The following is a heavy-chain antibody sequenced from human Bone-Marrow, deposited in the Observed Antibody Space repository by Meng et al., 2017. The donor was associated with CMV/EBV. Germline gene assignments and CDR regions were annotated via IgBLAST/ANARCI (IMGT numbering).Heavy chain of an antibody. V-gene: IGHV3-74*01. CDR1: GFTFGDYA. D-gene: IGHD1-7*01. CDR2: INTDGSST. J-gene: IGHJ3*02. Sequence: GESLKISCTASGFTFGDYAMSWVRQAPGKGLIWVSRINTDGSSTNYADSVKGRFTISRDNAKNTLYLQMNSLRAEDTAVYYCARAFTGTRNAFDIWGQGTMVTVSS. CDR3: ARAFTGTRNAFDI.